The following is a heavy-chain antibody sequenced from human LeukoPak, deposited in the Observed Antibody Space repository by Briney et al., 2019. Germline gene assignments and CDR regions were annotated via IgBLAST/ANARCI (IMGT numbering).Heavy chain of an antibody. Sequence: GGSLRLSCAASGFPFSSYGMHWVRQAPGKGLEWVAAISNDGNNKFYADSVKGRFTMSRDNPKNTMNLQMNSLRAEDTAVYYCARNPYSSSWYVWGGENYYYYMDVWGKGTTVTVSS. CDR2: ISNDGNNK. CDR3: ARNPYSSSWYVWGGENYYYYMDV. V-gene: IGHV3-30*03. J-gene: IGHJ6*03. CDR1: GFPFSSYG. D-gene: IGHD6-13*01.